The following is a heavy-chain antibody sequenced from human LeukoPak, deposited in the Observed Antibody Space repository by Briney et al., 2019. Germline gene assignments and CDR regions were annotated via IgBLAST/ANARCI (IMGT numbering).Heavy chain of an antibody. CDR1: GFTVSSNY. J-gene: IGHJ4*02. D-gene: IGHD1-26*01. Sequence: TGGSLRLSCAASGFTVSSNYMSWVRQAPGKGLEWVSVIYSGGSTYYADSVKGRFTISRDNSKNTLYLQMNSLGAEDTAVYYCAKALNTSGSFDYWGQGTLVTVSS. V-gene: IGHV3-53*01. CDR2: IYSGGST. CDR3: AKALNTSGSFDY.